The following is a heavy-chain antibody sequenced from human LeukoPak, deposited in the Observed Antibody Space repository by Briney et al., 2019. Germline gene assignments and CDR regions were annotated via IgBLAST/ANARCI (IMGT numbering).Heavy chain of an antibody. V-gene: IGHV4-4*07. J-gene: IGHJ4*02. CDR3: ARTPDHYYDSSGYYSTPFDY. Sequence: PSETLSLTCTVSGGSISSYHWSWIRQPAGKGLEWIGRIYTSGSTNYNPSLKSRVTMSVDTSKNQFSLKLSSVTAADTAVYYCARTPDHYYDSSGYYSTPFDYWGQGTLVTVSS. CDR2: IYTSGST. CDR1: GGSISSYH. D-gene: IGHD3-22*01.